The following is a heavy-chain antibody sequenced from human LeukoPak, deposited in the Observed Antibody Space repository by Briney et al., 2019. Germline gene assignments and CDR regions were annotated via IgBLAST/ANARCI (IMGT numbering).Heavy chain of an antibody. CDR1: GFTFSNYA. CDR2: ISGAGDTT. V-gene: IGHV3-23*01. J-gene: IGHJ4*02. D-gene: IGHD3-22*01. CDR3: AKEIVSTYPYYFDY. Sequence: GGSLRLSCAASGFTFSNYAMTWVRQAPGKGLEWVSAISGAGDTTYYADSVKGRFTISRDNSKNTLYLQMNSLRAEDTAIYFCAKEIVSTYPYYFDYWGQGTLVTVSS.